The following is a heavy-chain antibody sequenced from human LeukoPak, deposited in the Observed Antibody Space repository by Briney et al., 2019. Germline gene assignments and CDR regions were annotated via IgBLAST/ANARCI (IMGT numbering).Heavy chain of an antibody. CDR3: ARRYDFWSGYYYYFDY. CDR1: GGSFSGYY. Sequence: PSETLSLTCAVYGGSFSGYYWSWIRQPPGKGLEWIGEINHSGSTNYNPSLKSRVTISVDTSKNQFSLKLSSVTAADTAVYYCARRYDFWSGYYYYFDYWGQGTLATVSS. J-gene: IGHJ4*02. D-gene: IGHD3-3*01. CDR2: INHSGST. V-gene: IGHV4-34*01.